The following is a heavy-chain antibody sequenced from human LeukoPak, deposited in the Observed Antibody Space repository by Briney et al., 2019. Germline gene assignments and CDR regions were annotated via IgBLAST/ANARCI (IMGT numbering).Heavy chain of an antibody. Sequence: SETLSLTCTVSGGSISSYYWNWIRQPPGQGLEWIGYIYYSGSTNYNPSLESRVTISVHTSRNQFSLNLTSVIAADTAIYYCARVACSSASCPKRGTFDYWGQGTLVTVSS. J-gene: IGHJ4*02. V-gene: IGHV4-59*01. CDR1: GGSISSYY. CDR3: ARVACSSASCPKRGTFDY. CDR2: IYYSGST. D-gene: IGHD2-2*01.